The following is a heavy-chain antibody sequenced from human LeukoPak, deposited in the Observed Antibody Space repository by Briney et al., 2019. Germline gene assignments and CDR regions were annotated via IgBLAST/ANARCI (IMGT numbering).Heavy chain of an antibody. Sequence: SETLSLTCTVSGGSISSSSYYWGWIRQPPGKGLEWIGSIYYSGSTYYNPSLKSRVTISVDTSKNQFSLKLSSVTAADTAVYYCARVAGIDSYYYYGMDVWGQGTTVTVSS. CDR3: ARVAGIDSYYYYGMDV. CDR2: IYYSGST. D-gene: IGHD1-26*01. J-gene: IGHJ6*02. V-gene: IGHV4-39*07. CDR1: GGSISSSSYY.